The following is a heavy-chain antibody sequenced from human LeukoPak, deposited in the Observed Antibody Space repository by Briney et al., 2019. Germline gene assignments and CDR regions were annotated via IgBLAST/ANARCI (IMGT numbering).Heavy chain of an antibody. Sequence: ASVKVSCKASGYTFTGYYMHWVRQAPGQGLEWMGWINPNSGGTNYAPKFQGRVTMTRDTSISTAYMELSRLRSDDTAVYYCARGQQTYCSSTSCYRIDYWGQGTLVTVSS. J-gene: IGHJ4*02. CDR1: GYTFTGYY. CDR3: ARGQQTYCSSTSCYRIDY. D-gene: IGHD2-2*01. V-gene: IGHV1-2*02. CDR2: INPNSGGT.